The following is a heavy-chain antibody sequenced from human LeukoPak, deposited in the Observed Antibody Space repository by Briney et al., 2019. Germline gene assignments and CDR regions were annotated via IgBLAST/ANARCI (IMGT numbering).Heavy chain of an antibody. D-gene: IGHD5-18*01. J-gene: IGHJ4*02. CDR3: ARNRVILLWSYLDY. CDR1: GFTFSSYE. Sequence: PGGSLRLSCEASGFTFSSYEMNWVRQAPGKGLEWVSYISSSGSTIYYADSVKGRFTISRDNAKNSLYLQMNSLRAEDTAVYYCARNRVILLWSYLDYWCQGTLVTVSS. V-gene: IGHV3-48*03. CDR2: ISSSGSTI.